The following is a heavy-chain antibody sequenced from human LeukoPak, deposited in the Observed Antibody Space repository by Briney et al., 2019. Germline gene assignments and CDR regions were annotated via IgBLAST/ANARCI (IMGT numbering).Heavy chain of an antibody. CDR2: ISYDGSNK. J-gene: IGHJ4*02. CDR3: AGYCSSTSCYSDFDY. V-gene: IGHV3-30*03. D-gene: IGHD2-2*01. CDR1: GFTFSSYG. Sequence: PGGSLRLSCAASGFTFSSYGMHWVRQAPGKGLEWVAVISYDGSNKYYADSVKGRFTISRGNSKNTLYLQMNSLRAEDTAVYYCAGYCSSTSCYSDFDYWGQGTLVTVSS.